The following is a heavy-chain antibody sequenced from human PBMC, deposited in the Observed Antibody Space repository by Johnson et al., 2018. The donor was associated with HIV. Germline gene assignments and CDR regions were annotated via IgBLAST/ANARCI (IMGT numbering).Heavy chain of an antibody. Sequence: EVQLVESGGGVVQPGRSLRLSCAASGFTVSSNYMSWVRQAPGKGLEWVSIVYSGGNTYYTDSVKGRFTISRDNSKNTLYLQMNSLRAEDTAGYYCARGGASRFDSFHVWGQGTMVTVSS. CDR3: ARGGASRFDSFHV. D-gene: IGHD3-16*01. CDR1: GFTVSSNY. CDR2: VYSGGNT. J-gene: IGHJ3*01. V-gene: IGHV3-66*01.